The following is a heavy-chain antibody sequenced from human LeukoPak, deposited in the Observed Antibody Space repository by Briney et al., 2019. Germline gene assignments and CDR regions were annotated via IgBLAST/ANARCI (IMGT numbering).Heavy chain of an antibody. CDR3: ARVSGVVANAFDI. V-gene: IGHV1-2*06. CDR2: INPNSGGT. D-gene: IGHD3-10*01. J-gene: IGHJ3*02. CDR1: GYTFTGYY. Sequence: ASVKVSCKASGYTFTGYYMHWVRQAPGQGLEWMGRINPNSGGTNYAQKFQGRVTMTRDTSISTAYMELSRLRSDDTAVYYCARVSGVVANAFDIWGQGTMVIVSS.